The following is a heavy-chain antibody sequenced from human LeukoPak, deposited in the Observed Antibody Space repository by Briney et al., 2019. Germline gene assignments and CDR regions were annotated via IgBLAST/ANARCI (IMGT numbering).Heavy chain of an antibody. J-gene: IGHJ4*02. Sequence: ASVKVSCKASGGTFSSYAISWVRQAPGQGLEWMGGIIPIFGTANYAQKFQGRVTITADESTSTAYMELSSLRSEDTAVYYCARGALTYYYDSSGYYPVTPPDYWGQGTLVTVSS. CDR3: ARGALTYYYDSSGYYPVTPPDY. V-gene: IGHV1-69*13. CDR2: IIPIFGTA. D-gene: IGHD3-22*01. CDR1: GGTFSSYA.